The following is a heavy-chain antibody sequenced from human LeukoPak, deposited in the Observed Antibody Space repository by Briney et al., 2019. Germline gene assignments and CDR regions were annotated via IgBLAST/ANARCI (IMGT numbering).Heavy chain of an antibody. CDR3: VKDGFCTTTNCYPNHFDS. V-gene: IGHV3-23*01. D-gene: IGHD2-2*01. CDR1: GFTFSSYA. Sequence: GGSLRLSCAASGFTFSSYAMSWVRQAPGKGLEWVSAISGSGGSTYYPGSVRGQFTISRDNSKNTLYLQMNSLRAEDTAVYHCVKDGFCTTTNCYPNHFDSWGQGTLVTVSS. J-gene: IGHJ4*02. CDR2: ISGSGGST.